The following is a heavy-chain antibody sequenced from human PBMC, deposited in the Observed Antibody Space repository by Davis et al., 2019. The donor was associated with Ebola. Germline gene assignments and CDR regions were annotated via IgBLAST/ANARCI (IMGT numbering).Heavy chain of an antibody. CDR3: ARDRDTMTSFDP. J-gene: IGHJ5*02. D-gene: IGHD3-22*01. V-gene: IGHV1-69*13. CDR2: IIPIFGTA. CDR1: GGTFSSYA. Sequence: SVKVSCKASGGTFSSYAISWVRQAPGQGLEWMGGIIPIFGTANYAQKFQGRVTITADESTSTAYMELSSLRSEDTAVYYCARDRDTMTSFDPWGQGTLVTVSS.